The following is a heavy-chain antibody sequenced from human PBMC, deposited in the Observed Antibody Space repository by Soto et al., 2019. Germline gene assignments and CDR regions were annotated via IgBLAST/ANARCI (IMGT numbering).Heavy chain of an antibody. CDR2: ISSDGNNK. V-gene: IGHV3-30-3*01. Sequence: QVQLVESGGGVVQPGRSLRLSCSASGFTFSNYPMHWVRQAPGKGLEWVAVISSDGNNKYYADSVKGRFTISRDNSKNRLDLQRDSLRADDTALYYCARLVGYNYVSGRGGWFDPWGQGTRVTVSS. D-gene: IGHD5-18*01. CDR3: ARLVGYNYVSGRGGWFDP. CDR1: GFTFSNYP. J-gene: IGHJ5*02.